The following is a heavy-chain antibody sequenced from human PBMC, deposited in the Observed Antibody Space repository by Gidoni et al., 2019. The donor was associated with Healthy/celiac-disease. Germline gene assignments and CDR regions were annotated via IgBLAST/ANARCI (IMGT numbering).Heavy chain of an antibody. CDR2: ISGSGGST. J-gene: IGHJ5*02. D-gene: IGHD6-6*01. CDR1: GFTFSSYA. CDR3: AKDPSGLPYSSSVGYS. Sequence: EVQLLESGGGLVQPGGSLRLSCAASGFTFSSYAMSWVRQAPGKGLEWVSAISGSGGSTYYADSVKGRFTISRDNSKNTLYLQMNSLRAEDTAVYYCAKDPSGLPYSSSVGYSWGQGTLVTVSS. V-gene: IGHV3-23*01.